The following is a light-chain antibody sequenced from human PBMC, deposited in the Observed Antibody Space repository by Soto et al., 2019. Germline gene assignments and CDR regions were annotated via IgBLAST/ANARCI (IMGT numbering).Light chain of an antibody. CDR1: SSNIGATYD. V-gene: IGLV1-40*01. J-gene: IGLJ3*02. CDR2: VNT. Sequence: QPVLTQPTSVSGAPEQEVTISCTGSSSNIGATYDVHWYQQLPGAAHKLLIFVNTNRPSGVPDRFSGSKSGTSASLAITGLQADDEADYYCQSYDTALRAGVFGGGTKLTVL. CDR3: QSYDTALRAGV.